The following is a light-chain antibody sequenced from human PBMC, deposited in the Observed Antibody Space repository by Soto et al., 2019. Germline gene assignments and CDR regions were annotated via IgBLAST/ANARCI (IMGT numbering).Light chain of an antibody. CDR1: QPISSF. CDR2: AAY. V-gene: IGKV1-39*01. CDR3: QQTRRAPRT. J-gene: IGKJ2*01. Sequence: DIQMTQSPESLSASVGDRVAITCRASQPISSFLNWYQQKPGKAPTLLIYAAYNLQGAVPSRFSGSGSGTNFTLGISRLELEDFATYYCQQTRRAPRTFGPGTKLEIK.